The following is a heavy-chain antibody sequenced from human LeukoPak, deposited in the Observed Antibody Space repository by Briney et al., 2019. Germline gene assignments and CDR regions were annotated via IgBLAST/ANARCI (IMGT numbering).Heavy chain of an antibody. CDR1: GGSISSYY. CDR2: IYTSGST. Sequence: PSETLSLTCTVSGGSISSYYWSWIRQPPGKGLKGIGYIYTSGSTNYNPSLKSRVTISVDTSKNQFSLQLSSVTAADTAVYYCARRDYYDSSGYSFAFDIWGQGTMVTVSS. J-gene: IGHJ3*02. V-gene: IGHV4-4*09. D-gene: IGHD3-22*01. CDR3: ARRDYYDSSGYSFAFDI.